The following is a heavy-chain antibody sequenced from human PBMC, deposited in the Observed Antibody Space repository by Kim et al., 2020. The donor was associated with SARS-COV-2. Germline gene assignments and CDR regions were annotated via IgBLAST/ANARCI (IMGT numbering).Heavy chain of an antibody. Sequence: GESLKISCKGSGYSFTSYWIGWVRQMPGKGLEWMGIIYPGDSDTRYSPSFQGQVTISADKSISTAYLQWSSLKASDTAMYYCARHRSVRYSSSWYRGFDPWGQGTLVTVSS. CDR1: GYSFTSYW. CDR2: IYPGDSDT. V-gene: IGHV5-51*01. J-gene: IGHJ5*02. D-gene: IGHD6-13*01. CDR3: ARHRSVRYSSSWYRGFDP.